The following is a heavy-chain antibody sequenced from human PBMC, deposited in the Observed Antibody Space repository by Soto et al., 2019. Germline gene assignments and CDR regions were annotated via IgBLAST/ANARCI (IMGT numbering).Heavy chain of an antibody. J-gene: IGHJ4*02. Sequence: ASVKVPCKTSGYTFTSYGISWVRQAPGQGLEWMGRISAYNGNTNYAQKLQGRVTMTTDTSTSTAYMELRSLRSDDTAVYYCARLRFLEWSDFDYWGQGTLVTVS. CDR1: GYTFTSYG. CDR2: ISAYNGNT. CDR3: ARLRFLEWSDFDY. V-gene: IGHV1-18*01. D-gene: IGHD3-3*01.